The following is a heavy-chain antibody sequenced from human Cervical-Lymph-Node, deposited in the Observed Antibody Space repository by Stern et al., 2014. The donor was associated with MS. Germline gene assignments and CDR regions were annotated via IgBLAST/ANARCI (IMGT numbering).Heavy chain of an antibody. J-gene: IGHJ4*02. CDR1: GGTFSTYA. D-gene: IGHD1-1*01. CDR3: ARDSERMTYLDY. Sequence: QVQLVQSGAEVKKPGSSVKVSCKASGGTFSTYAINLVRQAPGQGLEWMGGIIPIFGTANYAQKFQGRVTITADESTSTAYMELSSLRSEDTAVYYCARDSERMTYLDYWGQGTLVTVSS. CDR2: IIPIFGTA. V-gene: IGHV1-69*01.